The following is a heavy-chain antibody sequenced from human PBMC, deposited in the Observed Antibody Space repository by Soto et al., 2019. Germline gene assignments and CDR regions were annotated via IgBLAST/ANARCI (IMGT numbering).Heavy chain of an antibody. CDR1: GFTFSSYG. D-gene: IGHD2-21*01. CDR3: AKDYGDRIMGGATDSPDY. V-gene: IGHV3-30*18. J-gene: IGHJ4*02. Sequence: QVQLVESGGGVVQPGRSLRLSCAASGFTFSSYGMHWVRQAPGKGLEWVAVISYDGSNKYYADSVKGRFTISRDNSKNSMYMQMSSLRGEDTAVYYCAKDYGDRIMGGATDSPDYLGQGTLVTVSS. CDR2: ISYDGSNK.